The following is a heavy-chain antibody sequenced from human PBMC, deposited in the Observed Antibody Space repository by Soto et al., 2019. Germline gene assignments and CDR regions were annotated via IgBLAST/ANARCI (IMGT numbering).Heavy chain of an antibody. D-gene: IGHD6-13*01. J-gene: IGHJ6*02. CDR3: ARGRKGIAVAGSLWRGNYYYGMDV. Sequence: SDTLSLTCAVYGGSFPGYYWSWIRQPPGKGLEWIGEINHSGSTNYNPSLKSRVTISVDTSKNQFSLKLSSVTAADTAVYYCARGRKGIAVAGSLWRGNYYYGMDVWGQGTTVTVS. CDR1: GGSFPGYY. CDR2: INHSGST. V-gene: IGHV4-34*01.